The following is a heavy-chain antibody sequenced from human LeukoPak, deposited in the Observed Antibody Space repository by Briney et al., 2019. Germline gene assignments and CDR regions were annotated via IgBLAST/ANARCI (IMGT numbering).Heavy chain of an antibody. CDR3: AKGGGVIGRSYYFDY. D-gene: IGHD2-8*02. Sequence: GGSLRLSCAASGFPFSTYGMHWVRQAPGKGLEWVAAISNDGNNKFYADSVKGRFTISRDNPKNTMNLQMNSLRAEDTAVYYCAKGGGVIGRSYYFDYWGQGTLVTVSP. V-gene: IGHV3-30*18. J-gene: IGHJ4*02. CDR2: ISNDGNNK. CDR1: GFPFSTYG.